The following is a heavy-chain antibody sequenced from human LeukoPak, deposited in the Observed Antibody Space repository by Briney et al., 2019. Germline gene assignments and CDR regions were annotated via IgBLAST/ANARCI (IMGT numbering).Heavy chain of an antibody. D-gene: IGHD1-26*01. Sequence: GGSLRLSCATSGFSFSNFGMNWVRQAQGEGLEWDSCISTDGHYKFYADSVQGRFTISRDNAKNSLYLQMDSLTAEDTAVYYCARRYAVYSYYRKDHSIDYWGQGTLVTVSS. CDR1: GFSFSNFG. V-gene: IGHV3-21*01. CDR2: ISTDGHYK. J-gene: IGHJ4*02. CDR3: ARRYAVYSYYRKDHSIDY.